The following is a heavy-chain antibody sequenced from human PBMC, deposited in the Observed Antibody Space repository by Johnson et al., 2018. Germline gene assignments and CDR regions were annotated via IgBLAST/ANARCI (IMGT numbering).Heavy chain of an antibody. CDR1: GFTFRSYE. CDR2: VSTAGDT. Sequence: EVQLVESGGGLVQPGGSLRLSCTASGFTFRSYEMHWVRQVTGKGLEWVSAVSTAGDTYYSVSVTGRFTISRENAMNSLYLQMNSLGAWDTAVYYCARSRRVPAASYYYYGFDVWGQGTTVTVSS. J-gene: IGHJ6*02. CDR3: ARSRRVPAASYYYYGFDV. D-gene: IGHD2-2*01. V-gene: IGHV3-13*01.